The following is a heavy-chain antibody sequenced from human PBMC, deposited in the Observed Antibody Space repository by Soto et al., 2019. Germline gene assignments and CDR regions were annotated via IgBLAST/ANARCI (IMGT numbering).Heavy chain of an antibody. Sequence: GESLKISCKGSGYTFTQYWISWVRQTPGKGLEWLGRLDPSDSFTSHSPAFQGHVTISSDKSISTTYLQRNSLKASDTAMYYCARQKAAVTHAFDLWGQGTRVSVAS. D-gene: IGHD6-19*01. CDR1: GYTFTQYW. CDR3: ARQKAAVTHAFDL. V-gene: IGHV5-10-1*01. CDR2: LDPSDSFT. J-gene: IGHJ3*01.